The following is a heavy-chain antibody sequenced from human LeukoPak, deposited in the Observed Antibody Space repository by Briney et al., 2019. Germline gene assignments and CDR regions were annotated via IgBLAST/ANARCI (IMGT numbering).Heavy chain of an antibody. Sequence: GASVKVSCKASGYTFTGYYMHWVRQAPGQGLEWMGCINPNSGGTNYAQKFQGRVTMTRDTFISTAYMELSRLRSDDTAVYYCARNGRVRRVVKDLFEYWGQGTLVAVSS. J-gene: IGHJ4*02. D-gene: IGHD3-10*01. CDR1: GYTFTGYY. CDR3: ARNGRVRRVVKDLFEY. V-gene: IGHV1-2*02. CDR2: INPNSGGT.